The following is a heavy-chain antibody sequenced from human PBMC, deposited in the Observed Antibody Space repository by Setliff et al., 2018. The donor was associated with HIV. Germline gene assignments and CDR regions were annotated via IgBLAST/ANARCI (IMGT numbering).Heavy chain of an antibody. V-gene: IGHV2-5*02. CDR1: GFSLTTSAVG. CDR2: IYWDDDK. CDR3: AHSLYCSSSNCSGLLFAY. D-gene: IGHD2-2*01. J-gene: IGHJ4*02. Sequence: ASGPTLVNPTQTLTLTCAFSGFSLTTSAVGVGWSRQPPGKAPEWLALIYWDDDKRYRSSLKSRLTITKDTSKNQVVLTMTNIDPVDTATYYCAHSLYCSSSNCSGLLFAYWGQGTLVTVSS.